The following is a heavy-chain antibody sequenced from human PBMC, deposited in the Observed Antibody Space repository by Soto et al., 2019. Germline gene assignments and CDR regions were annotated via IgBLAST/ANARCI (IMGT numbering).Heavy chain of an antibody. CDR1: GDTFNFYT. CDR3: ATSYGSGSRPFDY. D-gene: IGHD3-10*01. V-gene: IGHV1-69*02. J-gene: IGHJ4*02. CDR2: IIPMLGMS. Sequence: QVQLVQSGAEVKKPGSSVKVSCKASGDTFNFYTISWVRQAPGQGLEWMGRIIPMLGMSNYAQKFQDRVTIIVDKSTSTAYMQLSSLRSEDTAIYYCATSYGSGSRPFDYWGQGTLVTVSS.